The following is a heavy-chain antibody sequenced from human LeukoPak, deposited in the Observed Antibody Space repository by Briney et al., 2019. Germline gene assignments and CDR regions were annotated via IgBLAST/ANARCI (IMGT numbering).Heavy chain of an antibody. CDR1: GFTFSNYW. J-gene: IGHJ4*02. CDR3: ARDLSGPSLY. Sequence: GGSLRLSCAASGFTFSNYWMSWLRQAPGKGLEWVVNIKPDGGEKYSVESVKGRFTISRDNAKDSLYLQMNSLRAEDTAVYYCARDLSGPSLYWGRGTLVTVSS. CDR2: IKPDGGEK. V-gene: IGHV3-7*01. D-gene: IGHD2-15*01.